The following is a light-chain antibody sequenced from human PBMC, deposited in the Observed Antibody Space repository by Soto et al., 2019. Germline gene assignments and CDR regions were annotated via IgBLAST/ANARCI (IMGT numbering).Light chain of an antibody. V-gene: IGKV1D-12*01. Sequence: DIQMTQSPSSVSASVGDRVTITCRASQGVSNWLAWYQQRPGKAPKLLIYSVSKLQSGVPSRFSGSGSGTEFTLTISSLQPEDFATYYCLQANTFPVTFGPGTKLDVK. CDR2: SVS. CDR1: QGVSNW. CDR3: LQANTFPVT. J-gene: IGKJ3*01.